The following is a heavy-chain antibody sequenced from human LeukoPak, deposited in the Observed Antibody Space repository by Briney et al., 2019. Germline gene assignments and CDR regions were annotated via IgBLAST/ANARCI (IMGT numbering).Heavy chain of an antibody. CDR1: GGSFSGYY. Sequence: SETLSLTCAVYGGSFSGYYWSWIRQPPGKGLEWIGEINHSGSTNYNPSLKSRVTISVDTSKNQFSLKLSSVTAADTAVYYCARDRVTTVRGRRGWFDPWGQGTLVTVSS. J-gene: IGHJ5*02. D-gene: IGHD3-10*01. V-gene: IGHV4-34*01. CDR2: INHSGST. CDR3: ARDRVTTVRGRRGWFDP.